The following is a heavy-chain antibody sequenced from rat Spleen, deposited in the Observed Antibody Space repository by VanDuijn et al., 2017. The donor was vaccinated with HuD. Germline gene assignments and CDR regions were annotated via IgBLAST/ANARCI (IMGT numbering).Heavy chain of an antibody. Sequence: QVQLKESGPGLVQPSQTLSLTCTVPGFSLTSYPISWVRQPPGKGLEWLGVIWIDGNTGYTSFLKSRLSISRDTSRSQVFLKMNSLQTEDTATYFCARDRTGPFDYWGQGVKVTVSS. D-gene: IGHD4-2*01. CDR3: ARDRTGPFDY. V-gene: IGHV2-43*01. CDR2: IWIDGNT. J-gene: IGHJ2*01. CDR1: GFSLTSYP.